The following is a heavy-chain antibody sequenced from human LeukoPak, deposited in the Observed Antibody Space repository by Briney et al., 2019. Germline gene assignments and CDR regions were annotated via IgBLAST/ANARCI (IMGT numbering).Heavy chain of an antibody. Sequence: GGSLRLSCTASGFTLSSHDMHWVRQIPGQGLEWVAAVSSGFHAFFANSVQGRFTVSREDARNSLYLQMNSLRAGDTAVYYCVREARGYHYTYFDYWGQGTLVTVSS. CDR2: VSSGFHA. CDR3: VREARGYHYTYFDY. CDR1: GFTLSSHD. D-gene: IGHD5-18*01. J-gene: IGHJ4*02. V-gene: IGHV3-13*01.